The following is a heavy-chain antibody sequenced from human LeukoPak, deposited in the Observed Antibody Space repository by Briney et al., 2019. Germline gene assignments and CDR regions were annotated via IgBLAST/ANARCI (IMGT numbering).Heavy chain of an antibody. CDR2: IGTAGDT. CDR3: ARASSFMVRGVIIPYFDY. Sequence: GGSLRLSCAASGFTFSSYDMHWVRQATGKGLEWVSAIGTAGDTYYPGSVKGRFTISRENAKNSLYLQMNSLRAGDTAVYYCARASSFMVRGVIIPYFDYWAREPWSPSPQ. CDR1: GFTFSSYD. J-gene: IGHJ4*02. D-gene: IGHD3-10*01. V-gene: IGHV3-13*01.